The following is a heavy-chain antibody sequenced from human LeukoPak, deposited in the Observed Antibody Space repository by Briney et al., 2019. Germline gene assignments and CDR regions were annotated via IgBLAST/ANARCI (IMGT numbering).Heavy chain of an antibody. CDR3: SALGAPTYSIWSVPSRLRFDP. Sequence: SETLSLTCTVSGDSISGYYWSWIRQPPGKGLEWIGYIYFSGSTNYNRSLGSRVTSSVDTSKNQFSLRQRSVPAADTAVDYYSALGAPTYSIWSVPSRLRFDPWGQGTLVTVSS. CDR2: IYFSGST. D-gene: IGHD3-3*01. V-gene: IGHV4-59*01. J-gene: IGHJ5*02. CDR1: GDSISGYY.